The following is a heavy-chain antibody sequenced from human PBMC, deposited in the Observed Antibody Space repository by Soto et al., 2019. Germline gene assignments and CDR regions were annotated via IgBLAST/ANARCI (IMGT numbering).Heavy chain of an antibody. Sequence: GGSLRLSCSSSGFTFGDYSLSWVRQAPGKGLEWVGFIGGKTYGGATQYAAPVKGRFTISRDDSNNMAYLQMNSLRAEDTAVYYCAKCRITMVRGVILPWWFDPWGQGTLVTVSS. D-gene: IGHD3-10*01. V-gene: IGHV3-49*04. CDR2: IGGKTYGGAT. J-gene: IGHJ5*02. CDR3: AKCRITMVRGVILPWWFDP. CDR1: GFTFGDYS.